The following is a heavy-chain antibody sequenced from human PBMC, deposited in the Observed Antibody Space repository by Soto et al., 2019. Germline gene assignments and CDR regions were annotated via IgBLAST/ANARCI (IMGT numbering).Heavy chain of an antibody. CDR3: ARLGGYTSVGYYYLWDS. CDR1: DESISSGSHY. CDR2: IYHSGST. D-gene: IGHD3-22*01. V-gene: IGHV4-39*01. Sequence: SETLSLTCSVSDESISSGSHYWCWIRQPPGKGLEWIGVIYHSGSTFYNSSLKGRVTISVDTSKNQFSLKVTSVTATDTAVYYCARLGGYTSVGYYYLWDSCGQGTLVTVSS. J-gene: IGHJ4*02.